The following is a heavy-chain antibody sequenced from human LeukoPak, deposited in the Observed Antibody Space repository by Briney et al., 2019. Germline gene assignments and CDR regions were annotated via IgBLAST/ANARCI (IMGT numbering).Heavy chain of an antibody. CDR1: GFTFKTYA. V-gene: IGHV3-23*01. Sequence: GGSLRLSCAASGFTFKTYAMSWVRQAPGKGPEWVSAISPSGDNTYYADSVKGRFTISRDNSKNILYLQMNSLRVEDTAIYYCAKDPWGYYEAFDIWGQGTMVTVSS. CDR2: ISPSGDNT. D-gene: IGHD3-3*01. CDR3: AKDPWGYYEAFDI. J-gene: IGHJ3*02.